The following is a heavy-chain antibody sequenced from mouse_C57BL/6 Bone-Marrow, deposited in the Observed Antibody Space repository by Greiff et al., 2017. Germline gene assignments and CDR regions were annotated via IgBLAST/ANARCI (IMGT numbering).Heavy chain of an antibody. D-gene: IGHD2-1*01. CDR1: GFTFSDYG. CDR3: ARQGNPGWFAY. V-gene: IGHV5-17*01. CDR2: ISSGSSTI. J-gene: IGHJ3*01. Sequence: DVMLVESGGGLVKPGGSLKLSCAASGFTFSDYGMHWVRQAPEKGLEWVAYISSGSSTIYYADTVKGRFTISRDNAKNTLFLQMTSLRSEDTAMYYCARQGNPGWFAYWGQGTLVTVSA.